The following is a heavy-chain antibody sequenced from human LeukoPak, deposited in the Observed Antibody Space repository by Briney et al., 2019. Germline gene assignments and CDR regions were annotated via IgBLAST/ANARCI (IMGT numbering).Heavy chain of an antibody. CDR1: GYTFTSYD. CDR2: MNPNSGNT. V-gene: IGHV1-8*01. J-gene: IGHJ4*02. D-gene: IGHD3-10*01. CDR3: ARGEYYDYGSGSNCDY. Sequence: GASVKVSCKASGYTFTSYDINWVRQATGQGLEWMGWMNPNSGNTGYAQKFQGRVTMTRNTSISTAYMELSSLRSEDTAVYYCARGEYYDYGSGSNCDYWGQGTLVTVSS.